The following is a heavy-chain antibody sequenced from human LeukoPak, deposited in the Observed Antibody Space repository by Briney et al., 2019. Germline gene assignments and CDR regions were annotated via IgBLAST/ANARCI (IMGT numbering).Heavy chain of an antibody. D-gene: IGHD3-3*01. Sequence: PGGSLRLSCAASGFTFSSYGMHWVRQAPGKGLEWVAVIWYDGSNKYYADSVKGRFTISRDNSKNTLHLQMNSLRAEDTAAYYCARSTRDYDFWSGYNYYYYGMDVRGQGTTVTVSS. CDR1: GFTFSSYG. V-gene: IGHV3-33*01. CDR3: ARSTRDYDFWSGYNYYYYGMDV. CDR2: IWYDGSNK. J-gene: IGHJ6*02.